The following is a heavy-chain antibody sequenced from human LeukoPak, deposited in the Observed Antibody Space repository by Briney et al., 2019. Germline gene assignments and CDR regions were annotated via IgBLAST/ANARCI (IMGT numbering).Heavy chain of an antibody. V-gene: IGHV3-11*06. Sequence: GSLRLSCAASGFTFSDYYMSWIRQAPGKGLEWVSYIGGSGSYTNYADSVKGRFTISRDNAKNSLYLQMNSLRAEDTAVYYCARDGYSSGWYIWGQGTMVTVSS. CDR3: ARDGYSSGWYI. CDR2: IGGSGSYT. CDR1: GFTFSDYY. D-gene: IGHD6-19*01. J-gene: IGHJ3*02.